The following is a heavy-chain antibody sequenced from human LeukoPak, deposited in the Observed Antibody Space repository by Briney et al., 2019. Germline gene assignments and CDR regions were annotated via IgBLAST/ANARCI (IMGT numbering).Heavy chain of an antibody. CDR2: ISDGGSVT. CDR3: AKDMAHGIAVPGSPGPLDY. CDR1: GFTFSSYS. Sequence: GGSLRVFCAASGFTFSSYSMNWVRQAPGKGLERVSTISDGGSVTHYADFVRGRFTISRDNSKNTLYLQIYSLRADDTAGYYCAKDMAHGIAVPGSPGPLDYWGQGTLVTVSS. J-gene: IGHJ4*02. V-gene: IGHV3-23*01. D-gene: IGHD6-19*01.